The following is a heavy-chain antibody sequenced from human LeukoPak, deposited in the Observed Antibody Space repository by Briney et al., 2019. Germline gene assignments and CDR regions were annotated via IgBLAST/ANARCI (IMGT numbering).Heavy chain of an antibody. CDR1: GFTFSSYN. D-gene: IGHD5-12*01. V-gene: IGHV3-21*01. J-gene: IGHJ3*01. CDR2: ISSSSDYI. CDR3: ARGRGGYPD. Sequence: PGGSLRLSCAASGFTFSSYNMNWVRQAPGKGLEWVSSISSSSDYIYYADSVKGRFTISRDNAKNPLYLQMNSLRAEDTAVYYCARGRGGYPDWGQGTMVTVSS.